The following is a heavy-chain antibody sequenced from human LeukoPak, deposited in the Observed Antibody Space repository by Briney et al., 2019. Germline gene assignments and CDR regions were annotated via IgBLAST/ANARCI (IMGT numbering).Heavy chain of an antibody. D-gene: IGHD6-6*01. CDR1: GGSISSYY. CDR2: IYYSGST. CDR3: ARLRAARPFYFDY. J-gene: IGHJ4*02. V-gene: IGHV4-59*08. Sequence: SETLSLTCTVSGGSISSYYWSWIRQSPGKGLEWIGYIYYSGSTNYNPSLKSRVTISVDTSKNQFSLKLSSVTAADTAVYYCARLRAARPFYFDYWGQGTLVTVSS.